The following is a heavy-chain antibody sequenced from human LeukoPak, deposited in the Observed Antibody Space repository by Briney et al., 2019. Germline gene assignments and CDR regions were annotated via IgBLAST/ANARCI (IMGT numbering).Heavy chain of an antibody. J-gene: IGHJ4*02. D-gene: IGHD4-23*01. CDR1: GFTFSSYA. V-gene: IGHV3-21*01. Sequence: GGSLRLSCAASGFTFSSYAMSWVRQAPGKGLEWVSSISSSSSYIYYADSVKGRFTISRDNAKNSLYLQMNSLRAEDTAVYYCAREGTYGGNPLDYWGQGTLVTVSS. CDR2: ISSSSSYI. CDR3: AREGTYGGNPLDY.